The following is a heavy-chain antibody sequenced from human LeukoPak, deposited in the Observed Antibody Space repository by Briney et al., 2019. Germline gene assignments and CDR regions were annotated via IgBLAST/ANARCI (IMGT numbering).Heavy chain of an antibody. CDR2: IYYSGST. V-gene: IGHV4-39*01. J-gene: IGHJ4*02. Sequence: SETLSLTCTVSGGSISSYYWGWIRQPPGKGLEWIGSIYYSGSTYCNPSLKSRVTISVDTSKNQFSLKLSSVTAADTAVYYCATRKTFGDRAFDYWGQGTLVTVSS. CDR3: ATRKTFGDRAFDY. CDR1: GGSISSYY. D-gene: IGHD3-10*01.